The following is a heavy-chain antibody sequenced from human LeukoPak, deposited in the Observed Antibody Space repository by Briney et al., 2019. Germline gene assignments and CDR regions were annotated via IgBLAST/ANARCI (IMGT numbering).Heavy chain of an antibody. CDR1: GFTFRNYA. D-gene: IGHD2-8*01. Sequence: GESLKISCAASGFTFRNYAMSWVRQAPGKGLEWVSGISGSGAKTDFADSVKGRFTISRDNSKNTLYLQMSSLRAEDTAVYYCTKGPRERLYGTYYGLDVWGQGTTVTVSS. CDR2: ISGSGAKT. CDR3: TKGPRERLYGTYYGLDV. J-gene: IGHJ6*02. V-gene: IGHV3-23*01.